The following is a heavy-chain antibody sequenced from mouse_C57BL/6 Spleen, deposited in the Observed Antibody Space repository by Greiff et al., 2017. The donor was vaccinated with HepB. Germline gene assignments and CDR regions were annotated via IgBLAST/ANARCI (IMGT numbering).Heavy chain of an antibody. V-gene: IGHV10-3*01. J-gene: IGHJ1*03. D-gene: IGHD1-1*01. CDR2: IRSKSSNYAT. CDR1: GFTFNTYA. CDR3: VGYGSSLRYFDV. Sequence: EVQVVESGGGLVQPKGSLKLSCAASGFTFNTYAMHWVRQAPGKGLEWVARIRSKSSNYATYYADSVKDRFTISRDDSQSMLYLQMNNLKTEDTAMYYCVGYGSSLRYFDVWGTGTTVTVSS.